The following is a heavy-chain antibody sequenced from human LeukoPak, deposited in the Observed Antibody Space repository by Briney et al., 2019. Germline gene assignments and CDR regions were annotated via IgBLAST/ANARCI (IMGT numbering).Heavy chain of an antibody. CDR1: GGSISSGSYY. V-gene: IGHV4-61*02. Sequence: SQTLSLTCTVSGGSISSGSYYWSWIRQPAGKGLEWIGRIYTSGSTNCNPSLKSRVTISVDTSKNQFSLKLSSVTAADTAVYYCARAYYYDSSGYSQYWGQGTLVTVSS. CDR3: ARAYYYDSSGYSQY. D-gene: IGHD3-22*01. CDR2: IYTSGST. J-gene: IGHJ4*02.